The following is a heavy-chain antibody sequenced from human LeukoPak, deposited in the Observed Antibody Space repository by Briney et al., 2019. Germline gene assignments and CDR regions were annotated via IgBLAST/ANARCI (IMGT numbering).Heavy chain of an antibody. V-gene: IGHV3-48*03. CDR2: ISSSGSTI. D-gene: IGHD4-17*01. CDR1: GFTFSSYE. J-gene: IGHJ3*02. Sequence: GGSLRLSXAASGFTFSSYEMNWVRQAPGKGLEWVSYISSSGSTIYYADSVKGRFTISRDNAKNSLYLQMNSLRAEDTAVYYCARLDYGDYRGAFDIWGQGTMVTVSS. CDR3: ARLDYGDYRGAFDI.